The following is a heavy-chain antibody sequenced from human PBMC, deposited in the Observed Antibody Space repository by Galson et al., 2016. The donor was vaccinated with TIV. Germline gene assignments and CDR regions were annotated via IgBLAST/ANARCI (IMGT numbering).Heavy chain of an antibody. CDR3: ARGEWPSVPDAMQAFDI. J-gene: IGHJ3*02. D-gene: IGHD2-2*01. V-gene: IGHV4-30-2*01. CDR2: IFQTGST. CDR1: GGSISGGTYS. Sequence: LSLTCAVSGGSISGGTYSWSWIRQPPGKGLEWIGYIFQTGSTYYNPSLMSLKSRVTISLDISKNQFSLKVKSVTAADTAMYHCARGEWPSVPDAMQAFDIWGQGTMVTVSS.